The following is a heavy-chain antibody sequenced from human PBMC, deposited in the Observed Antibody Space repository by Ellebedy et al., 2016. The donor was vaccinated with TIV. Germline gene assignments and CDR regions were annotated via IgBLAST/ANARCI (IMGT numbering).Heavy chain of an antibody. CDR2: ISSSGGTI. Sequence: PGGSLRLSCAASGFTFRSYEMGWVRQAPGKGLEWVLYISSSGGTIYSADSVKGRFAISRDNAKNSLYLQMNSLRAEDTALYYCARDRGGSYFDYWGQGALVTVSS. CDR1: GFTFRSYE. J-gene: IGHJ4*02. V-gene: IGHV3-48*03. CDR3: ARDRGGSYFDY. D-gene: IGHD1-26*01.